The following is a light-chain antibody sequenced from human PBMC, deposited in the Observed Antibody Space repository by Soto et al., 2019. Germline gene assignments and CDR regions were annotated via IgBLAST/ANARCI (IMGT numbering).Light chain of an antibody. CDR1: QSVSRY. Sequence: EIVLTQSPATLSLSPGERATLSCRASQSVSRYLAWYQQKPGQAPRLLIYDASNRATGIPARFSGSGSGTDFTLTISSLEPEEFAVYYCQQRSNWPPTFGQGTKLEIK. J-gene: IGKJ2*01. CDR2: DAS. V-gene: IGKV3-11*01. CDR3: QQRSNWPPT.